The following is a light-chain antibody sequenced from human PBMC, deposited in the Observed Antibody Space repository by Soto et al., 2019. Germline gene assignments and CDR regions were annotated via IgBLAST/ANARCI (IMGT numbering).Light chain of an antibody. V-gene: IGKV1-5*03. Sequence: IQMTQSPSTLSASVGDRVTITCRASQSISSWLAWYQQKPGKAPNLLIYEASSLESGVPSRFSGSGSGTEFSVTIRSLLFDDVATYYCPQDHSAWTVGDGPKVDI. CDR3: PQDHSAWT. J-gene: IGKJ1*01. CDR2: EAS. CDR1: QSISSW.